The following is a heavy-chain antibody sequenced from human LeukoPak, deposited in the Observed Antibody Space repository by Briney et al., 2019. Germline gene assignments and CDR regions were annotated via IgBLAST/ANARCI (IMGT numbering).Heavy chain of an antibody. Sequence: GGSLRLSCAASGFTLSGSAMHWVRQASGRGLEWVGRIRSKANSYATAYAASVKGRFTISRDDSKNTAYLQMNSLKTEDTAVYYCARLNSYSSGYSYWGQGTLVTVSS. V-gene: IGHV3-73*01. CDR2: IRSKANSYAT. CDR1: GFTLSGSA. J-gene: IGHJ4*02. CDR3: ARLNSYSSGYSY. D-gene: IGHD3-22*01.